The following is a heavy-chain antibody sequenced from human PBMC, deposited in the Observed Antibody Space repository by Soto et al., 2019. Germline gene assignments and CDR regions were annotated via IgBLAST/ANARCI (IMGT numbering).Heavy chain of an antibody. CDR1: GGSFSGYY. Sequence: SETLSLTCAVYGGSFSGYYWSWIRQPPGKGLEWIGEINHSGSTNYNPSLKSRVTISVDTSKNQFSLKLSTVTAADTAVYYCARMIDEVVVVPAAITYYYYYMDVWGKGTTVTVSS. J-gene: IGHJ6*03. D-gene: IGHD2-2*02. CDR2: INHSGST. CDR3: ARMIDEVVVVPAAITYYYYYMDV. V-gene: IGHV4-34*01.